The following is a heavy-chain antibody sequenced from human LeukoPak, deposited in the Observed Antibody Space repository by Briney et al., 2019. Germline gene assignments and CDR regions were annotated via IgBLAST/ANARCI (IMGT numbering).Heavy chain of an antibody. CDR3: ARDRGCSGGSCYDY. Sequence: GSLRLSCAASGFTFGSYSMNWVRQAPGKGLEWVSSISSSSSYIYYADSVEGRFTISRDNAKNSLYLQMNSLRAEDTAVYYCARDRGCSGGSCYDYWGQGTLVTVSS. D-gene: IGHD2-15*01. J-gene: IGHJ4*02. CDR1: GFTFGSYS. CDR2: ISSSSSYI. V-gene: IGHV3-21*01.